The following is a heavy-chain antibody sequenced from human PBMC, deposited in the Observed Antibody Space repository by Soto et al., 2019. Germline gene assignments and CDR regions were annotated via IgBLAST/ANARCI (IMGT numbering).Heavy chain of an antibody. V-gene: IGHV3-30-3*01. CDR1: EFTISSYA. CDR3: ARDAVAMDY. J-gene: IGHJ4*02. Sequence: GGSLRLSCAASEFTISSYAIHWVRQAPGKGLEWVAVISYDGSSKYNSDSVKGPFTISRDKSKNTVYLQMHSLTVEDTAVYYCARDAVAMDYWGWGTLVTVSS. D-gene: IGHD6-19*01. CDR2: ISYDGSSK.